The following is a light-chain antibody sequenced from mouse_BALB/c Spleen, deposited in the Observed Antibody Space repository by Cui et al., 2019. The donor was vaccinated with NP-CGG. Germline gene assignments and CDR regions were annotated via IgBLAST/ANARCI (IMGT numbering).Light chain of an antibody. V-gene: IGLV1*01. CDR1: TWAVTTYNY. J-gene: IGLJ1*01. Sequence: QAVVTQESSLPTTPGETVTLTCRSRTWAVTTYNYANWVQEKPDHLFTGLIGGTNNRAPGVPARFSGSLIGDKAALTITGAQTEDETIYFCALWYSNHWVFGGGTKLTVL. CDR3: ALWYSNHWV. CDR2: GTN.